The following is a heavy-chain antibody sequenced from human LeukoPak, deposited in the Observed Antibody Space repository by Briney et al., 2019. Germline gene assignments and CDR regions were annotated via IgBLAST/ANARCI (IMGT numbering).Heavy chain of an antibody. CDR2: ISGSGGTT. Sequence: GGSLRLSCAASGFTSSNYGMHWVRQAPGRGLEWVSAISGSGGTTYYEDSVKGRFTISRDNSRNTLYLLMNSLRADDTAVYHCARDRSGQRQLTTAFDIWGQGTMATVSS. D-gene: IGHD3-3*01. V-gene: IGHV3-23*01. CDR3: ARDRSGQRQLTTAFDI. J-gene: IGHJ3*02. CDR1: GFTSSNYG.